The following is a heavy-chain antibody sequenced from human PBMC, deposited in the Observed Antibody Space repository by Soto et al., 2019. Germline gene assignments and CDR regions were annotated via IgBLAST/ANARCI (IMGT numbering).Heavy chain of an antibody. J-gene: IGHJ5*02. CDR2: IIPIFGTA. Sequence: QVQLVQSGAEVKKPGSSVKVSCKASGGTFSSYAISWVRQAPGQGLEWMGGIIPIFGTANYAQKFQGRVTITADESTSTAYMELSSLRSEDTAVYYCARVIVVVPAAIRGHWFDPWGQGTLVTVSS. V-gene: IGHV1-69*01. CDR3: ARVIVVVPAAIRGHWFDP. D-gene: IGHD2-2*02. CDR1: GGTFSSYA.